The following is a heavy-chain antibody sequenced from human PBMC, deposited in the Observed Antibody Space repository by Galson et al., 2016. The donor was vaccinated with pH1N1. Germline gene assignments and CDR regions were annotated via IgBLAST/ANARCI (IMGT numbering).Heavy chain of an antibody. J-gene: IGHJ4*02. V-gene: IGHV3-9*01. Sequence: SLRLSCAASGFTFDDYAMHWVWQAPGNGLEWVSRIRWNSGSIGYADSVKGRFTISRDNAKNSLYLQMNSLRAEDTALYYCAKDRNFYGSGPQDYWGQGTLVTVSS. D-gene: IGHD3-10*01. CDR3: AKDRNFYGSGPQDY. CDR2: IRWNSGSI. CDR1: GFTFDDYA.